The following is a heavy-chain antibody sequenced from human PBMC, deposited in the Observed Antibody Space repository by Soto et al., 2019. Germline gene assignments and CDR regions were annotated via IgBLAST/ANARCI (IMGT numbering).Heavy chain of an antibody. CDR2: MNPNSGTT. CDR1: GYTFTSYD. J-gene: IGHJ4*02. Sequence: QVQLVQSGAEVKKPGASVKVSCKASGYTFTSYDFNWVRQATGQGLEWLGWMNPNSGTTGYAQRFQGRVTMTRNTAISPAYTELSSLRSEGTAMYYCARVACTGGRCYYDYWGQGTLVTVSS. CDR3: ARVACTGGRCYYDY. D-gene: IGHD2-8*02. V-gene: IGHV1-8*01.